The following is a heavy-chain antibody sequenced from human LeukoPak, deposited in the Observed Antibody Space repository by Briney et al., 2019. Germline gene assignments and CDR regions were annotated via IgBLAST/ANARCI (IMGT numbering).Heavy chain of an antibody. J-gene: IGHJ4*02. V-gene: IGHV4-59*08. Sequence: KASETLSLTCTVSGGSISSYYWSWIRQPPGKGLEWIGYIYYSGSTNYNPSLKSRVTISVDTSKNQFSLKLSSVTAADTAVYYCARLLYRTYYYDSSGYWSFDYWGQGTLVTVSS. D-gene: IGHD3-22*01. CDR3: ARLLYRTYYYDSSGYWSFDY. CDR1: GGSISSYY. CDR2: IYYSGST.